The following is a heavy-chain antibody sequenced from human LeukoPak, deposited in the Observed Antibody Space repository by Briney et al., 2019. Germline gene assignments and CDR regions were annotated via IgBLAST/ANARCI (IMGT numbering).Heavy chain of an antibody. D-gene: IGHD2-2*01. Sequence: ASVKVSCKASGYTFTDYYMHWVRQAPGQGLEWMGWTNSNTGGTKYAQNFQGRVTMTRDTSISTAYMELSGLRSDDTAVYYCAREKNSPTAYYMDVWGKGTTVTVSS. CDR1: GYTFTDYY. CDR3: AREKNSPTAYYMDV. CDR2: TNSNTGGT. J-gene: IGHJ6*03. V-gene: IGHV1-2*02.